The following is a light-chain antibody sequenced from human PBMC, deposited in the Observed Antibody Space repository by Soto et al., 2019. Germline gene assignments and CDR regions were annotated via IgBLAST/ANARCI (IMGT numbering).Light chain of an antibody. V-gene: IGKV3-15*01. CDR3: QQYNNWPPWT. Sequence: EIVMTQSPATLSVSPGERATLSCRASQSVSSNLAWYQQKPGQAPRLLIYGASTRATGIPARFSGSRSGTEFTLTISSLQSEDFVVYYCQQYNNWPPWTFGQGTKV. CDR1: QSVSSN. J-gene: IGKJ1*01. CDR2: GAS.